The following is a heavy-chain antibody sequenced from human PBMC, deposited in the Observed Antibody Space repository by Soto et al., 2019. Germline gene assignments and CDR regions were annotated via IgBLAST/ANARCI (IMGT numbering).Heavy chain of an antibody. CDR2: IYYSGST. J-gene: IGHJ4*02. CDR3: AREKRSYGQGPLDY. D-gene: IGHD5-18*01. V-gene: IGHV4-59*01. CDR1: GGSISSYY. Sequence: SETLSLTCTVSGGSISSYYWSWIRQPPGKGLEWIGYIYYSGSTNYNPSLKSRVTISVDTSKNQFSLKLSSVTAADTAVYYCAREKRSYGQGPLDYWGQGTLVTVYS.